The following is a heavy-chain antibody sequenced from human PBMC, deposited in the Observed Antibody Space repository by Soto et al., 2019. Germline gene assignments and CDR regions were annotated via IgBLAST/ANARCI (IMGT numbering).Heavy chain of an antibody. J-gene: IGHJ4*02. Sequence: GGSLRLSCAASGFTFSSYGMHWVRQAPGKGLEWVAVIWYDGSNKYYADSVKGRFTISRDNAKNSLYLEMNTLRADDSGLYYCARAPRVSSTGTGAHWGRGTLVTVSS. CDR2: IWYDGSNK. D-gene: IGHD1-1*01. CDR1: GFTFSSYG. CDR3: ARAPRVSSTGTGAH. V-gene: IGHV3-33*01.